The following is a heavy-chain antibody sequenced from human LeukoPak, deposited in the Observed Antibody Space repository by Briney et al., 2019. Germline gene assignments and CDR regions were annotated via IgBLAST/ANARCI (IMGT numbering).Heavy chain of an antibody. CDR3: ARQNVASWSYSYGSYFDY. V-gene: IGHV4-59*08. CDR2: IYYSGST. CDR1: GGSISSYY. D-gene: IGHD5-18*01. Sequence: SETLSLTRTVSGGSISSYYWSWIRQPPGKGLEWIGYIYYSGSTNYNPSLKSRVTISVDTSKNQFSLKLSSVTAADTAVYYCARQNVASWSYSYGSYFDYWGQGTLVTVSS. J-gene: IGHJ4*02.